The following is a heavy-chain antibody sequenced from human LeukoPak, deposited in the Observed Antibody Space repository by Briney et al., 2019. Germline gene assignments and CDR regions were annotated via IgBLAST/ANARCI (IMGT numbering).Heavy chain of an antibody. D-gene: IGHD3-22*01. CDR3: ARICSMYYYDSSGYYRKKANDAFDI. J-gene: IGHJ3*02. CDR2: ISYDGSNK. CDR1: GFTFSSYA. Sequence: PGRSLRLSCAASGFTFSSYAMHWVRQAPGKGLEWVAVISYDGSNKYYADSVKGRFTISRDNSKNTLYLQMDSLRAEDTAVYYCARICSMYYYDSSGYYRKKANDAFDIWGQGTMVTVSS. V-gene: IGHV3-30-3*01.